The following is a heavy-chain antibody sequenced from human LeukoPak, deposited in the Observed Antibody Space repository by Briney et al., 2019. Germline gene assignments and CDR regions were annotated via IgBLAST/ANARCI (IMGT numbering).Heavy chain of an antibody. CDR1: GGSFSGYY. D-gene: IGHD2-15*01. V-gene: IGHV4-34*01. Sequence: PSETLSLTCAVYGGSFSGYYWSWIRQPPGKGLEWMGEINHSGSTNYNPSLKSRVNISVDRSKNQFSLRLSSVTAADTAVYYCVREGCSGGSCYFDYWGQGTLVTVSS. CDR3: VREGCSGGSCYFDY. J-gene: IGHJ4*02. CDR2: INHSGST.